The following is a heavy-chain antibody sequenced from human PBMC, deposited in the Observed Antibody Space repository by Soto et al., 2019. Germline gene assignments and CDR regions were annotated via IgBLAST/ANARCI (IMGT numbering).Heavy chain of an antibody. J-gene: IGHJ5*02. CDR1: GGSISSGGYS. CDR3: ARAHDFWSVACWFDP. D-gene: IGHD3-3*01. Sequence: PSETLSLTCAVSGGSISSGGYSWSWIRQPPGKGLEWIGYIYHSGSTYYNPSLKSRVTISVDRSKNQFSLKLSSVTAADTAVYYCARAHDFWSVACWFDPWGQGTLVTVSS. V-gene: IGHV4-30-2*01. CDR2: IYHSGST.